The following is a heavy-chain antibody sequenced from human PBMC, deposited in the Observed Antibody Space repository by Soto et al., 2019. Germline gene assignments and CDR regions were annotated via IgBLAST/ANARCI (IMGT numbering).Heavy chain of an antibody. Sequence: QVQLVQSGAEVKKPGSSVKVSCKASGGTFSSYAISWVRQAPGQGLEWRGGIIPIFGTANYAQKFQGRVTITADESTSTAYMELSSLRSEDTAVYYCATSFALITMVRGAPDYWGQGTLVTVSS. CDR3: ATSFALITMVRGAPDY. CDR1: GGTFSSYA. V-gene: IGHV1-69*01. D-gene: IGHD3-10*01. J-gene: IGHJ4*02. CDR2: IIPIFGTA.